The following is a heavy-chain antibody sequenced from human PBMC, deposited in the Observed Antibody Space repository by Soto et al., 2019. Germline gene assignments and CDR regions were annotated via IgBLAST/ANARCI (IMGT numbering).Heavy chain of an antibody. V-gene: IGHV1-8*02. Sequence: GASVKVSCKASGYTFTGYYMHWVRQAPGQRLEWMGWMNPNSGNTGYAQKFQGRVTMTRNTSISTAYMELSSLRSEDTAVYYCARAVVPAANYYYYYYMDVWGKGTTVTVSS. CDR2: MNPNSGNT. D-gene: IGHD2-2*01. J-gene: IGHJ6*03. CDR1: GYTFTGYY. CDR3: ARAVVPAANYYYYYYMDV.